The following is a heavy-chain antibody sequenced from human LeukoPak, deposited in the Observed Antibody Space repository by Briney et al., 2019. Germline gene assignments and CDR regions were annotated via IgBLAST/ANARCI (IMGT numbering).Heavy chain of an antibody. CDR2: IYHSGST. CDR1: GGSISSGGYS. Sequence: SETLSLTCAVSGGSISSGGYSWNWIRQPPGKGLEWIGYIYHSGSTYYNPSLKSRVTISVDRSKNQFSLKLSSVTAADTAVYYCAREGVPYSRTVSWFDPWGQGTLVTVSS. D-gene: IGHD4-17*01. J-gene: IGHJ5*02. CDR3: AREGVPYSRTVSWFDP. V-gene: IGHV4-30-2*01.